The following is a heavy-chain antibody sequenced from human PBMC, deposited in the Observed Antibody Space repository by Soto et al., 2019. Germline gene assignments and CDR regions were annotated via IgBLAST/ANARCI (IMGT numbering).Heavy chain of an antibody. CDR3: ARDLGGCSAGSCRYNWFDP. D-gene: IGHD2-15*01. CDR1: EDTFSSHA. J-gene: IGHJ5*02. CDR2: IIPIYGTT. Sequence: SVKVSCKASEDTFSSHAISWVRQAPGQGLEWMGGIIPIYGTTNYAQKFQDRVTITADTSTSTTYMELSSLRSDDTAVYYCARDLGGCSAGSCRYNWFDPWGQGTMVTVSS. V-gene: IGHV1-69*06.